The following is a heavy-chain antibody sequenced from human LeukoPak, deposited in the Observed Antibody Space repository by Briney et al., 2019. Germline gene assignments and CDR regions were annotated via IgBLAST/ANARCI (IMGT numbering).Heavy chain of an antibody. CDR1: GYSFTSYW. CDR3: ARPNYYDSSGYYYFDY. J-gene: IGHJ4*02. CDR2: IYPGDSGT. D-gene: IGHD3-22*01. V-gene: IGHV5-51*01. Sequence: GESLKISCKGSGYSFTSYWIGWVRQMPGKGLEWMGIIYPGDSGTRYSPSFQGQVTISADKSISTAYLQWSSLKASDTAMYYCARPNYYDSSGYYYFDYWGQGTLVTVSS.